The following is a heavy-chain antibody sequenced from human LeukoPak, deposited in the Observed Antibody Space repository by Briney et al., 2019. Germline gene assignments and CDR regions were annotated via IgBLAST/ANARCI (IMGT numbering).Heavy chain of an antibody. V-gene: IGHV3-43*01. CDR2: IGWDGGST. J-gene: IGHJ3*02. CDR1: GFTFDDYT. Sequence: PGGSLRLSCAASGFTFDDYTMHWVRQAPGKGLEWVSLIGWDGGSTYYADSVKGRFTISRDNSKNSLYLQMNSLRTEDTALYYCATDRGRWLQFDAFDIWGQGTMVTVSS. CDR3: ATDRGRWLQFDAFDI. D-gene: IGHD5-24*01.